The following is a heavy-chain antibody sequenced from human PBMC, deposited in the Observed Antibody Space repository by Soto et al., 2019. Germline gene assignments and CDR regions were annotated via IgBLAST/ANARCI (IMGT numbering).Heavy chain of an antibody. D-gene: IGHD6-13*01. CDR3: ARGPSGSSHYYMDV. J-gene: IGHJ6*03. CDR2: MNPNSGNT. Sequence: ASVKVSCSASGYTFTSSDINLVQQATGQGLEWMGWMNPNSGNTGYAQKFQGRVTMTRDASISTAYMELSSLRSEDTALYYCARGPSGSSHYYMDVWGKGTTVTVSS. V-gene: IGHV1-8*01. CDR1: GYTFTSSD.